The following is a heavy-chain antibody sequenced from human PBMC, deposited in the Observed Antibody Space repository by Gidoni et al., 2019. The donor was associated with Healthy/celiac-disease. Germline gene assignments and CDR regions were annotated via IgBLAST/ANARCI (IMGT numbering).Heavy chain of an antibody. D-gene: IGHD2-2*01. CDR1: GFTFSSYS. CDR2: ISSSSSYI. CDR3: ATPPAAADYYYGMDV. Sequence: EVQLVESGGGLVKPGGSLRLSCAAPGFTFSSYSMNWVRQAPGKGLEWVSSISSSSSYIYYADSVKGRFTISRDNAKNSLYLQMNSLRAEDTAVYYCATPPAAADYYYGMDVWGQGTTVTVSS. J-gene: IGHJ6*02. V-gene: IGHV3-21*01.